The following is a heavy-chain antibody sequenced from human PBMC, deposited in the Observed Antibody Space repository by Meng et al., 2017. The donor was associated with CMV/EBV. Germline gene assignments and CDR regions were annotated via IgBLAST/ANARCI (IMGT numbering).Heavy chain of an antibody. D-gene: IGHD1-26*01. CDR2: IRYDGSNK. V-gene: IGHV3-30*02. CDR3: ASGGGSYYGY. Sequence: GESLKISCAASGFTFSSYGMHWVRQAPGKGLEWVAFIRYDGSNKYYADSVKGRFTISRDNAKKTLYLQMNSLRADDTAVYYCASGGGSYYGYWGQGTLVTVSS. CDR1: GFTFSSYG. J-gene: IGHJ4*02.